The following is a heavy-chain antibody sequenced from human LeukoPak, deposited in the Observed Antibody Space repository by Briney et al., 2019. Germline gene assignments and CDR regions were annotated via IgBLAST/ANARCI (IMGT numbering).Heavy chain of an antibody. CDR2: INGDGSST. Sequence: PGGSLRLSCAASGFTFSSYGMHWVRQAPGKGLVWVSRINGDGSSTTYADSVKGRFTISRDNAKNTLFLQMNSLRAEDTAVYYCARDLVYGGYWGQGALVTVSS. D-gene: IGHD5/OR15-5a*01. CDR3: ARDLVYGGY. V-gene: IGHV3-74*01. J-gene: IGHJ4*02. CDR1: GFTFSSYG.